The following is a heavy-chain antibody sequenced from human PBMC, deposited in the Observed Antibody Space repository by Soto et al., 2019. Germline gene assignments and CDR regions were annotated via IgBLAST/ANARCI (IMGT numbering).Heavy chain of an antibody. D-gene: IGHD6-19*01. V-gene: IGHV4-59*01. Sequence: KASETLSLTCTVSGGSISGYYWSWIRQPPGKGLEWIGYIYYSGSTNYNPSLKSRVTISVDTSKNQFSLKLSSVTAADTAVYYCARERYSSGWYGYYYYGMDVWGQGTTVTVSS. J-gene: IGHJ6*02. CDR2: IYYSGST. CDR1: GGSISGYY. CDR3: ARERYSSGWYGYYYYGMDV.